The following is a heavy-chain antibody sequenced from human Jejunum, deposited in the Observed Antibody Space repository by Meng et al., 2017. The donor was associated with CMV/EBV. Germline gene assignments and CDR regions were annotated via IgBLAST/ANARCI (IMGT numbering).Heavy chain of an antibody. CDR3: ARDSVRSPGGY. Sequence: CKTSGYTLTDYYMHWVRQAPGQGLEWVGWINPNSGDTNYAQKFQGRVTMTRDTSISTAYMELSRLRSDDTAMYYCARDSVRSPGGYWGQGTLVTVSS. V-gene: IGHV1-2*02. CDR2: INPNSGDT. J-gene: IGHJ4*02. D-gene: IGHD3-3*01. CDR1: GYTLTDYY.